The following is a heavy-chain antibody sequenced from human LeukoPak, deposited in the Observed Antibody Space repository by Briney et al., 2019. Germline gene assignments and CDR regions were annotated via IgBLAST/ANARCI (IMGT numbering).Heavy chain of an antibody. CDR1: GFTVSNNY. CDR3: ARGNYASTGPGALDI. V-gene: IGHV3-53*01. Sequence: PGGSLRLSCAASGFTVSNNYMSWVRQAPGKGLEWASVMYSGGSTNYADSVKGRFIISRDDSKNILDPQMNSLKAEDTAVYYCARGNYASTGPGALDIWGQGTMVTVSS. CDR2: MYSGGST. J-gene: IGHJ3*02. D-gene: IGHD3-22*01.